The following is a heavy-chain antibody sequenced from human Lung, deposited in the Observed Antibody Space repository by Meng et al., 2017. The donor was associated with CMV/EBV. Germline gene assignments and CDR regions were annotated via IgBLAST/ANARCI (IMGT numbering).Heavy chain of an antibody. CDR2: INPNDDT. V-gene: IGHV1-2*02. J-gene: IGHJ4*01. CDR1: GYTITDYY. CDR3: ARSSGWSRFDY. D-gene: IGHD6-19*01. Sequence: QVQLVPSGAEMKNHXXPVKVSCKASGYTITDYYIHWVRQAPGPGFQWMGWINPNDDTNYAQNFQGRVTMTRDMSINTIYMELSRLTSEDTAVYYCARSSGWSRFDYWGHGTLVTVSS.